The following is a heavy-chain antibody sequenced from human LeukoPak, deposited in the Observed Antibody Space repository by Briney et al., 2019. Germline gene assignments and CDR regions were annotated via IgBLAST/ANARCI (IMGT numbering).Heavy chain of an antibody. V-gene: IGHV1-18*01. CDR3: ARDPGGRELAFDY. CDR1: GYTFTSSG. J-gene: IGHJ4*02. Sequence: ASVKASCKASGYTFTSSGISWVRQAPGQGPELMGWISGYNGDTNYAQKFQGRVTITTDTSTSTAYMELRSLSSDDSAVYYCARDPGGRELAFDYWGQGTLVTVSS. CDR2: ISGYNGDT. D-gene: IGHD1-1*01.